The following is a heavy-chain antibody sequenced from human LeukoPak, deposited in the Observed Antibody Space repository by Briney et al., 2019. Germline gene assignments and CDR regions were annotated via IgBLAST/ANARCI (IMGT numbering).Heavy chain of an antibody. Sequence: QAGGSLRLSCAASGFTFSSYDMHWVRHATGKGLEWVSAIGTAGDTYYPGSVKGRFTISRENAKNSLYLQMNSLRAGDTAVYYCARGAWQWLVPPYWYFDLWGRGTLVTVSS. CDR1: GFTFSSYD. CDR3: ARGAWQWLVPPYWYFDL. CDR2: IGTAGDT. J-gene: IGHJ2*01. V-gene: IGHV3-13*01. D-gene: IGHD6-19*01.